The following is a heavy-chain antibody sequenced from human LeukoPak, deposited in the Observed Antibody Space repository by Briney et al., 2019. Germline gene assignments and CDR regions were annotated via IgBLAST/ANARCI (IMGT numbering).Heavy chain of an antibody. CDR1: GGSISGSNW. V-gene: IGHV4-4*02. D-gene: IGHD3-22*01. CDR3: ASYSYYYDSSGYFDY. J-gene: IGHJ4*02. CDR2: IYHSGST. Sequence: SGTLSLTCAVSGGSISGSNWWSWVRQPPGKGLEWIGEIYHSGSTNYNPSLKSRVTISVDKSKTQFSLNLKSVTAADTAVYYCASYSYYYDSSGYFDYWGQGTLVTVSS.